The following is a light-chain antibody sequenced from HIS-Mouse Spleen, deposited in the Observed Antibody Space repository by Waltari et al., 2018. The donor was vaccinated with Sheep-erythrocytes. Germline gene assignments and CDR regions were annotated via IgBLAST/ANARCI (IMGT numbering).Light chain of an antibody. Sequence: QSALTQPRSVSGSPGQSVTIACTGTSSDAGGYNYVSWYQQHPGKAPKLMIYDVSKRPSGVPDRFSGSKSGNTASLTSSGLQAEDEADYYCCSYAGSYNHVFATGTKVTVL. V-gene: IGLV2-11*01. CDR3: CSYAGSYNHV. CDR1: SSDAGGYNY. J-gene: IGLJ1*01. CDR2: DVS.